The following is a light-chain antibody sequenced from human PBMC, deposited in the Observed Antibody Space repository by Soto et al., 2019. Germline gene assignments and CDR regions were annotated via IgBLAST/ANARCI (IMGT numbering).Light chain of an antibody. CDR1: QSVSSTY. V-gene: IGKV3-20*01. Sequence: IVFTQSPCTLALSPGVRGTLSCRAIQSVSSTYLGWYQQKPGQAPRLLIYGASSRATGIPDRFSGSGSGTDFTLTISRLEPEDFAVYYCQQYGSSPPRTFGQGTKVDIK. CDR2: GAS. J-gene: IGKJ1*01. CDR3: QQYGSSPPRT.